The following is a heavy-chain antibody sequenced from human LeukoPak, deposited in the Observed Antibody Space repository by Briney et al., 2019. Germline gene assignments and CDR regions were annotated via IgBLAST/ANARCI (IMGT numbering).Heavy chain of an antibody. CDR3: ARDRNYCSGGSCVEYYYYGMDV. CDR1: GFTVSSNY. J-gene: IGHJ6*02. D-gene: IGHD2-15*01. V-gene: IGHV3-66*01. Sequence: PGGSLRLSCATSGFTVSSNYMSWVRQAPGKGLEWVSVIYSGGSTYYADSVKGRFTISRDNSKNTLYLQMNSLRAEDTAVYYCARDRNYCSGGSCVEYYYYGMDVWGQGTTVTVSS. CDR2: IYSGGST.